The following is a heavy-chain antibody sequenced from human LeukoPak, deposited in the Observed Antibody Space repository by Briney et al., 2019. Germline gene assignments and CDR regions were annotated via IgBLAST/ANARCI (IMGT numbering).Heavy chain of an antibody. CDR3: ARHFRRRDIVVVVAASDAFDI. D-gene: IGHD2-15*01. CDR1: GGSISSYY. Sequence: PSETLSPTCTVSGGSISSYYWSWIRQPPGKGLEWIGYIYYSGSTNYNPSLKSRVTISVDTSKNQFSLKLSSVTAADTAVYYCARHFRRRDIVVVVAASDAFDIWGQGTMVTVSS. J-gene: IGHJ3*02. CDR2: IYYSGST. V-gene: IGHV4-59*08.